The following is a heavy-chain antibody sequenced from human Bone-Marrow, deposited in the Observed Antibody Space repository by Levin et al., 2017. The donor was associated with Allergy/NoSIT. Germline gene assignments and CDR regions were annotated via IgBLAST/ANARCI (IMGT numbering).Heavy chain of an antibody. CDR3: ATENDSGWFAY. CDR2: IYPDDSDT. J-gene: IGHJ4*02. V-gene: IGHV5-51*01. D-gene: IGHD6-19*01. Sequence: PGGSLRLSCQGSGYTFSNYWIGWVRQMPGRGLEWMGFIYPDDSDTRYSPSFQGRVTITVDKSTSTAYLQWSGLRASDTAMYYCATENDSGWFAYWGQGTLVTVSS. CDR1: GYTFSNYW.